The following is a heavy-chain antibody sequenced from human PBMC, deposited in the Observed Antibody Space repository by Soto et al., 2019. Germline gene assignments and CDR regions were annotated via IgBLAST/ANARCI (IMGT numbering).Heavy chain of an antibody. CDR1: GDSVSLNSAA. V-gene: IGHV6-1*01. CDR3: ARDHIVGATRFLGPWNAFDI. J-gene: IGHJ3*02. D-gene: IGHD1-26*01. CDR2: TYYRSKWYN. Sequence: PSQTLSLTCAISGDSVSLNSAAWNWIRQSPSRGLEWLGRTYYRSKWYNDYAVSVKSRITINPDTSKNQFSLQLNSVTPEDTAVYYCARDHIVGATRFLGPWNAFDIWGQGTMVTVSS.